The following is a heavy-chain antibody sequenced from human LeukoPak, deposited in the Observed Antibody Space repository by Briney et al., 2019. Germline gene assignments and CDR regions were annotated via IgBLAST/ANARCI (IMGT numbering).Heavy chain of an antibody. D-gene: IGHD5-12*01. CDR1: GYTFTSYY. Sequence: GASVKVSCKASGYTFTSYYMHWVRQAPGQGLEWMGIINPSGGSTSYAQKFQGRVTMTRDTSTSTVYMELSSLRSEDTAVYYCARGAVATATPTHLDYWGQGTLVTVSS. CDR3: ARGAVATATPTHLDY. J-gene: IGHJ4*02. CDR2: INPSGGST. V-gene: IGHV1-46*01.